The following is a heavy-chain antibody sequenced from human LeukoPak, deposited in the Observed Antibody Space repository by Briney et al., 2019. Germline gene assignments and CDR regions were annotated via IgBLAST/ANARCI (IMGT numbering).Heavy chain of an antibody. D-gene: IGHD6-25*01. CDR3: VRDQSGWSAAAGLAY. CDR1: GFTFSDYY. J-gene: IGHJ4*02. Sequence: GGSLRLSCTASGFTFSDYYMSWIRQAPGKGLEWVSYISSSGSTLYYADSVKGRFTISRDNAKNSLYLQMNSLRAEDTAVYYCVRDQSGWSAAAGLAYWGQGTLVTVSS. V-gene: IGHV3-11*01. CDR2: ISSSGSTL.